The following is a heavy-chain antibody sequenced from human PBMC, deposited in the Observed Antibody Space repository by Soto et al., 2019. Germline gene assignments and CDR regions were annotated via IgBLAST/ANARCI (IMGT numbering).Heavy chain of an antibody. V-gene: IGHV3-23*01. CDR2: SGTSYGDT. CDR1: GFAFSSYA. D-gene: IGHD2-21*02. CDR3: ARAATCRAGHCYHFAY. J-gene: IGHJ4*02. Sequence: EVQLLESGGGLVQPWESLRLSCAASGFAFSSYAMAWVRQAPGKGLEWVCASGTSYGDTYYGDSVKGRFNGSRDNSKKTLFLQMDTPRAEDTAVYYCARAATCRAGHCYHFAYWGQGALVSVSS.